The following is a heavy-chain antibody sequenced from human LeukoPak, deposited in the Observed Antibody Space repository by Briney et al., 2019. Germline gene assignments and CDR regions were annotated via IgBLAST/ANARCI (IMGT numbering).Heavy chain of an antibody. Sequence: PSETLSLTCTVSGDSLSTYHWNWIRQPPGKGLEWIGEIYNSGTDINYNPSLESRVTILLHTSKNQFSLKLTSVTAADTAVYYCARDRRHSYGYYFDPWGQGTLVTVST. CDR1: GDSLSTYH. CDR2: IYNSGTDI. CDR3: ARDRRHSYGYYFDP. D-gene: IGHD5-18*01. J-gene: IGHJ5*02. V-gene: IGHV4-59*01.